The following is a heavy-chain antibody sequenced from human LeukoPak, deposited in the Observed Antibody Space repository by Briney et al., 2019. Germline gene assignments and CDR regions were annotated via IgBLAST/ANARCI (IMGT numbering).Heavy chain of an antibody. Sequence: SETLSLTCTVPGGSICRFYGSWIRQPPGKGLEWIGYTYYTGSTNYNPSLKSRVTISVDTSKNQFSLKLSSVTAADTAVYHCASGGGWNDKLHYGGRGSLVTVSS. V-gene: IGHV4-59*01. CDR3: ASGGGWNDKLHY. CDR2: TYYTGST. CDR1: GGSICRFY. J-gene: IGHJ4*02. D-gene: IGHD1-1*01.